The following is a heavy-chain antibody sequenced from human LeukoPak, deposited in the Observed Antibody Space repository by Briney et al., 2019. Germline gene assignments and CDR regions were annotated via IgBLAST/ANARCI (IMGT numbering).Heavy chain of an antibody. V-gene: IGHV3-23*01. D-gene: IGHD2-15*01. CDR1: GFTFSNYA. CDR3: VKDTRSLWHLDTFDM. J-gene: IGHJ3*02. Sequence: RGSLRLSCAASGFTFSNYAMTLVRHAPGKGLEWGSTISGTGGFTTSTYYADSVKGRFTIYRDNSDNNLYVQMAGLRAHDTAVYYCVKDTRSLWHLDTFDMWGQGTMVTVSS. CDR2: ISGTGGFTTST.